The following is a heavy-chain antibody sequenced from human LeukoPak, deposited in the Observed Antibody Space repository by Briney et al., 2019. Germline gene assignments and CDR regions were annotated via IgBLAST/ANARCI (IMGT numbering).Heavy chain of an antibody. D-gene: IGHD3-3*01. CDR3: AREDRITIFGVVIDYYDY. Sequence: SETLSLTCTVSGGSISSSSYYWGWLRQPPGKGLEWIGSIYYSGSTYYNPSLKSRVTISVDTSKNQFSLKLSSVTAADTAVYYCAREDRITIFGVVIDYYDYWGQGTLVTVSS. V-gene: IGHV4-39*07. CDR1: GGSISSSSYY. CDR2: IYYSGST. J-gene: IGHJ4*02.